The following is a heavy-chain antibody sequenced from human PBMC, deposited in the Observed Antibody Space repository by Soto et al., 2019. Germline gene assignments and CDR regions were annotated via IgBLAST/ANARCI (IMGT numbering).Heavy chain of an antibody. D-gene: IGHD2-15*01. V-gene: IGHV3-23*01. Sequence: EVQLLESGGGLVQHGGSLRLSCAASGFTFSSYAMSWVRQAPGKGLEWVSAISGSGGSTYYADSVKGRFTISRDNSKNTLYLQMNSLRAEDTAVYYCASFRGIVVVVAPTDYWGQGTLVTVSS. CDR1: GFTFSSYA. J-gene: IGHJ4*02. CDR3: ASFRGIVVVVAPTDY. CDR2: ISGSGGST.